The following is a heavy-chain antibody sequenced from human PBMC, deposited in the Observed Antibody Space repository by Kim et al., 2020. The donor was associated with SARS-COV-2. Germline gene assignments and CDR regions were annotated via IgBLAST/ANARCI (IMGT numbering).Heavy chain of an antibody. CDR1: GFTFNDYA. V-gene: IGHV3-9*01. D-gene: IGHD3-16*02. J-gene: IGHJ3*02. CDR3: ANASYALGELSFEDAFDI. CDR2: ISWNSGSI. Sequence: GGSLRLSCAASGFTFNDYAMHWVRQAPGKGLEWVSGISWNSGSIGNADSVKGRFTISRDNANNSRYLQMHSLRAEDTALYDCANASYALGELSFEDAFDIWGQGTMVTVSS.